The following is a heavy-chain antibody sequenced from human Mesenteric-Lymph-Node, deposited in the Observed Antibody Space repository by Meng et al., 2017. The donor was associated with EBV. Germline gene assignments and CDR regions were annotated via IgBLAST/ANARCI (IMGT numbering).Heavy chain of an antibody. CDR1: GYTFNTYA. V-gene: IGHV7-4-1*02. Sequence: VQLVQPGSELKNPGASVKVSCKASGYTFNTYAMNWVRQAPGQGLEWMGWITTDTGNPTYAQGFTGRFVFSLDTSVSTTYLEISSLKTEDTAVYYCARDLQGTVSTDYFDHWGQGTLVTVSS. CDR2: ITTDTGNP. CDR3: ARDLQGTVSTDYFDH. D-gene: IGHD5/OR15-5a*01. J-gene: IGHJ4*02.